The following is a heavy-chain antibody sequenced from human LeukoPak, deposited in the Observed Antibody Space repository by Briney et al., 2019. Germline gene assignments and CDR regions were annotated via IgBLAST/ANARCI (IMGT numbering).Heavy chain of an antibody. Sequence: SETLSLTCTVSGGSISSYYWSWIRQPPGKGLEWIGYMYYSGSTNYNPSLKSRVTISVDTSKNQFSLKLSSVTAADTAVYYCARDGNYDFWSGLYYFDYWGQGTLVTVSS. CDR2: MYYSGST. J-gene: IGHJ4*02. D-gene: IGHD3-3*01. CDR1: GGSISSYY. V-gene: IGHV4-59*01. CDR3: ARDGNYDFWSGLYYFDY.